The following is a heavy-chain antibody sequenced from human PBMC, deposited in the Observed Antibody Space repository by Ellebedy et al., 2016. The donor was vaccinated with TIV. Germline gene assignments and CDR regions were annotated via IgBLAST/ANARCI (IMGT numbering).Heavy chain of an antibody. J-gene: IGHJ4*02. D-gene: IGHD5-12*01. CDR3: ARVMVRYEWDY. V-gene: IGHV4-61*08. CDR1: GGSISSGGYY. CDR2: IYYSGST. Sequence: SETLSLTXTVSGGSISSGGYYWSWIRQHPGKGLEWIGYIYYSGSTNYNPSLKSRVTISVDTSKNQFSLKLSSVTAADTAVYYCARVMVRYEWDYWGQGTLVTVSS.